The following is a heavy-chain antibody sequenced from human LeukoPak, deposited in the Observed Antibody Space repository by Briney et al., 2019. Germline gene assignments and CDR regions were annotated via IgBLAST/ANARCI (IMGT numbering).Heavy chain of an antibody. CDR2: ISSSSSYI. J-gene: IGHJ4*02. D-gene: IGHD3-22*01. CDR3: ARDLDYYDSSGVG. Sequence: GGSLRLSCAASGFTFSSYSMNWVRQAPGKWLEWVSSISSSSSYIYYADSVKGRFTISRDNAKNSLYLQMNSLRAEDTAVYYCARDLDYYDSSGVGWGQGTLVTVSS. CDR1: GFTFSSYS. V-gene: IGHV3-21*01.